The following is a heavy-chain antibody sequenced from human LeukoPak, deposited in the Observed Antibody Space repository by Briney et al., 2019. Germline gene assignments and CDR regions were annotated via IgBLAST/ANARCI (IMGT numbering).Heavy chain of an antibody. CDR2: ISYDGSNK. Sequence: PGGSLRLSCAASGFTFSTYGMHWVRQAPGKGLEWVAVISYDGSNKYYADSVKGRFTISRDNSKNTLYLQMNSLRAEDTAVYYCAGDFDSSGYYGYWGQGTPVTVSS. J-gene: IGHJ4*02. V-gene: IGHV3-30*03. CDR1: GFTFSTYG. CDR3: AGDFDSSGYYGY. D-gene: IGHD3-22*01.